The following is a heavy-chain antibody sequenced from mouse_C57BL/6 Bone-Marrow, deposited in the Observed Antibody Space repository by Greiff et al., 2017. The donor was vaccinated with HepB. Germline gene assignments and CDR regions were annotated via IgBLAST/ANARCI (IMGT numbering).Heavy chain of an antibody. CDR1: GFTFSDYY. J-gene: IGHJ2*01. V-gene: IGHV5-12*01. Sequence: VQLKESGGGLVQPGGSLKLSCAASGFTFSDYYMYWVRQTPEKRLEWVAYISNGGGSTYYPDTVKGRFTISRDNAKNTLYLQMSRLKSEDTAMYYCARRGITTHFDYWGQRTTLTVSS. D-gene: IGHD2-4*01. CDR3: ARRGITTHFDY. CDR2: ISNGGGST.